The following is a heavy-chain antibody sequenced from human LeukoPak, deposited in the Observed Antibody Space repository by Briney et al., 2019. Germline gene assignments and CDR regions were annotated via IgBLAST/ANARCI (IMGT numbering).Heavy chain of an antibody. J-gene: IGHJ6*03. CDR1: GFTFSNAW. V-gene: IGHV4-38-2*01. D-gene: IGHD3-9*01. CDR2: ISHRGST. CDR3: ARVPTYFDWLLPRAYYMDV. Sequence: PGGSPRLSCAASGFTFSNAWMSWVRQAPGKGLEWVGSISHRGSTYYNPSLRSRITISLDRSKQKFSLKLSSVTAADTAVYYCARVPTYFDWLLPRAYYMDVWGKGTTVTVSS.